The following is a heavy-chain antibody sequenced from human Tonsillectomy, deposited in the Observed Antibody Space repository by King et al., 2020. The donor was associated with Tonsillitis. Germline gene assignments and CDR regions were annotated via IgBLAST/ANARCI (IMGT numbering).Heavy chain of an antibody. V-gene: IGHV3-48*04. Sequence: VQLVESGGGLVQPGGSLRLSCAASGFTFSSYSMNWVRQAPGKGLEWVSYISSSSSTIYYADSVKGRFTISRDNAKNSLYLQMNSPRAEDTAVYYCARDPLWANAFDIWGQGTMVTVSS. J-gene: IGHJ3*02. CDR2: ISSSSSTI. CDR1: GFTFSSYS. CDR3: ARDPLWANAFDI. D-gene: IGHD2/OR15-2a*01.